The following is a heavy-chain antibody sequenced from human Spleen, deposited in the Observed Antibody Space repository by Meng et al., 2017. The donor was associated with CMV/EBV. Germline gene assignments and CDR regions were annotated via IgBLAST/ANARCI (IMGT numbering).Heavy chain of an antibody. V-gene: IGHV3-30*03. CDR1: FMCSDDA. CDR3: ARAFPRSTAFGVVFDR. D-gene: IGHD3-3*01. CDR2: ISHEGNTK. J-gene: IGHJ4*02. Sequence: FMCSDDAMDWGRQGPGKGREWVAVISHEGNTKYYADSVKGRFTVSKDNSKNTLYLQMSSLRNEDTATYYCARAFPRSTAFGVVFDRWGQGTLVTVSS.